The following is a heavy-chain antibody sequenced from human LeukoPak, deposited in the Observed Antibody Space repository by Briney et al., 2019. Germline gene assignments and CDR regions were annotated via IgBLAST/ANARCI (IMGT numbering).Heavy chain of an antibody. CDR3: ARDSRYLSSIAARRAFDI. CDR1: GGSFSGYY. D-gene: IGHD6-6*01. J-gene: IGHJ3*02. CDR2: INHSGST. V-gene: IGHV4-34*01. Sequence: SETLSLTCAVYGGSFSGYYWSWIRQPPGKGLEWIGEINHSGSTNYNPSLKSRVTMSVDTSKNQFSLKLSSVTAADTAVYYCARDSRYLSSIAARRAFDIWGQGTMVTVSS.